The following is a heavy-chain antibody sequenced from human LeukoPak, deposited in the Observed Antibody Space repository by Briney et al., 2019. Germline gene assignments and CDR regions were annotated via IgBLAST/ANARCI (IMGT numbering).Heavy chain of an antibody. J-gene: IGHJ6*03. D-gene: IGHD3-3*01. CDR1: GGSISSGSYY. CDR3: ARALFGVVPYSPYYYYYMDV. V-gene: IGHV4-61*02. Sequence: SETLSLTCTVSGGSISSGSYYWSWIPQPPGKGLEWIGRIYTSGSTNYNPSLKSRVTISVDTSKNQFSLKLSSVTAADTAVYYCARALFGVVPYSPYYYYYMDVWGKGTTVTVSS. CDR2: IYTSGST.